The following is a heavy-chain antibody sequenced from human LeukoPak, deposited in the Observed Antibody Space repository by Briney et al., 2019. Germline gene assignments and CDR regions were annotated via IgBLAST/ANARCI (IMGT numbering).Heavy chain of an antibody. V-gene: IGHV1-8*01. CDR3: TRETSSRYFDF. J-gene: IGHJ4*02. CDR1: GYTLTSYD. CDR2: MNPNSGRT. Sequence: ASVKVSCKASGYTLTSYDINWVRQATGQGLEWMGWMNPNSGRTGYAQKFRDRISITRNTSISTAYMELSSLTSEDTGVYYCTRETSSRYFDFWGRGTLVTVSS.